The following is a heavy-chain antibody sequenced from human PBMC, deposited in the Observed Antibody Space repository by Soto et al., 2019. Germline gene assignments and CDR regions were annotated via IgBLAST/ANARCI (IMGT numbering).Heavy chain of an antibody. D-gene: IGHD3-9*01. CDR2: INQGGST. V-gene: IGHV4-59*04. J-gene: IGHJ4*02. CDR1: GGSISSSY. CDR3: APVRNFDKLFSL. Sequence: SETLSLTCTVSGGSISSSYWSWIRQPPGKGLEWIGEINQGGSTTYNPSLKSRVTMSLDTSKNQYFLKLNSVTAADTAVYYCAPVRNFDKLFSLWGQGTPVTVSS.